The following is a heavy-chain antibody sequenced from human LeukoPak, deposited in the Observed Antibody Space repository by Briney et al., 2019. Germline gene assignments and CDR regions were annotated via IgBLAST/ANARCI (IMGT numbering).Heavy chain of an antibody. CDR1: GGSISSYY. J-gene: IGHJ4*02. V-gene: IGHV4-59*01. CDR2: IYYSGST. CDR3: ARDGVRVTYTSGWYYFDY. Sequence: SETLSLTCTVSGGSISSYYWSWIRRPPGKGLEWIGYIYYSGSTNYNPSLKSRVPISVDTSKNQFSLKLSSVTAADTAVYFCARDGVRVTYTSGWYYFDYWGQGTLVTVSS. D-gene: IGHD6-19*01.